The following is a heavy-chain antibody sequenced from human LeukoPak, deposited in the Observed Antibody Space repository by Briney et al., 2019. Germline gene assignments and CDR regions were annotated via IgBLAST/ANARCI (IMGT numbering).Heavy chain of an antibody. Sequence: GGSLRLSCAASGFTFDNYAMSWVRQTPGKGLEWVSGIGGSGDDTSYADSVKGRFTVSRDNSKNTLYLQMNSLRAEDTAVYYCMSGSYLDYWGQGTLVTVSS. CDR3: MSGSYLDY. J-gene: IGHJ4*02. CDR2: IGGSGDDT. D-gene: IGHD1-26*01. V-gene: IGHV3-23*01. CDR1: GFTFDNYA.